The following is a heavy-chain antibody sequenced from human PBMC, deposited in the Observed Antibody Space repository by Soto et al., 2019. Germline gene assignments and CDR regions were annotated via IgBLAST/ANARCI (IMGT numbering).Heavy chain of an antibody. D-gene: IGHD2-15*01. J-gene: IGHJ6*02. V-gene: IGHV5-51*01. CDR3: ARLSTSPSKDLSYSYFSIDV. CDR1: EYTFTNYW. Sequence: GESLKISCKGSEYTFTNYWIGWVRQMPGKGLEWMGIIYPFDSDTRYSPSFGGQVSISAAKSINTAYLQWSGLKTSDTASYFCARLSTSPSKDLSYSYFSIDVWGRGTTVTVSS. CDR2: IYPFDSDT.